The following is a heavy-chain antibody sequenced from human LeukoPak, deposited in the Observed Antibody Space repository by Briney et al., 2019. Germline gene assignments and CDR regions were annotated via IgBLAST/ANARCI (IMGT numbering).Heavy chain of an antibody. CDR3: ASGPPALDGYDILTGYYKGYYYYYMDV. CDR2: IYSGGST. D-gene: IGHD3-9*01. CDR1: GFTVSSNY. Sequence: GGSMRLSCAASGFTVSSNYMSWVRQAPGKGLEWVSVIYSGGSTYYADSVKGRFTISRDNSKNTLYLQMNSLRAEDTAVYYCASGPPALDGYDILTGYYKGYYYYYMDVWGKGTTVTVSS. J-gene: IGHJ6*03. V-gene: IGHV3-66*02.